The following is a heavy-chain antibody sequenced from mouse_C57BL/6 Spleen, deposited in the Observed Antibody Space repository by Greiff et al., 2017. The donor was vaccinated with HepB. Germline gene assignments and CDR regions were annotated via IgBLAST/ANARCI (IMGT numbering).Heavy chain of an antibody. CDR1: GYAFSSYW. Sequence: QVQLKESGAELVKPGASVKISCKASGYAFSSYWMNWVKQRPGKGLEWIGQIYPGDGDTNYNGKFKGKATLTADKSSSTAYMQLSSLTSEDSAVYFCARGVDYGFDYWGQGTTLTVSS. CDR2: IYPGDGDT. D-gene: IGHD2-4*01. J-gene: IGHJ2*01. V-gene: IGHV1-80*01. CDR3: ARGVDYGFDY.